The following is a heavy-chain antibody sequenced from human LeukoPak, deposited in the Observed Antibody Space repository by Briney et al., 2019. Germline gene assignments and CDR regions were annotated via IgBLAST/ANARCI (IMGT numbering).Heavy chain of an antibody. Sequence: ASVKVSCKASGYTFTSYGISWVRQAPGQGLEWMGWISAYNGNTNYAQKLQGRVTMTTDTSTSTAYMELRSLRSDDTAVYYCARDQGVTTVTTGYYYYYMDVWGKGTTVTVSS. CDR1: GYTFTSYG. V-gene: IGHV1-18*01. CDR3: ARDQGVTTVTTGYYYYYMDV. J-gene: IGHJ6*03. CDR2: ISAYNGNT. D-gene: IGHD4-17*01.